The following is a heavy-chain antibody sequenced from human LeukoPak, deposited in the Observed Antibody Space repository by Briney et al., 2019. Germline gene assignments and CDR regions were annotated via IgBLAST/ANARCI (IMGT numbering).Heavy chain of an antibody. CDR1: GGTFRSYA. CDR2: IIPIFGTA. V-gene: IGHV1-69*05. CDR3: ARDLDGVSGHGALGY. J-gene: IGHJ4*02. D-gene: IGHD2-15*01. Sequence: GSSVKVSCKASGGTFRSYAISWVRQAPGQGLEWMGGIIPIFGTANYAQKFQGRVTITTDESTSTAYMELSSLRSEDTAVYYCARDLDGVSGHGALGYWGQGTLVTVSS.